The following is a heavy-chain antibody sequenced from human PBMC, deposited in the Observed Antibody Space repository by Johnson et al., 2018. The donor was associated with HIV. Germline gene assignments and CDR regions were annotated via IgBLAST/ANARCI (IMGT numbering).Heavy chain of an antibody. CDR3: ARRITMIVVVTGGAFDI. CDR1: GFTVSSNY. J-gene: IGHJ3*02. D-gene: IGHD3-22*01. V-gene: IGHV3-53*01. CDR2: IYSGGST. Sequence: VQLVESGGGLIQPGGSLRLSCAASGFTVSSNYMSWVRQAPGKGLEWVSVIYSGGSTYYADPVKGRFPIPRDNSKNTLYLQMNSLRAEYTAVYYWARRITMIVVVTGGAFDIWGQGTMVTVSS.